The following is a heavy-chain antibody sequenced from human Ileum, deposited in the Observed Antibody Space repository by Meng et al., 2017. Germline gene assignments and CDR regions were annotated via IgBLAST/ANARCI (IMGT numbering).Heavy chain of an antibody. J-gene: IGHJ3*02. D-gene: IGHD1-26*01. CDR1: GGSINYYY. CDR2: IYYTGST. V-gene: IGHV4-59*01. Sequence: SETLSLTCTVSGGSINYYYWTWIRQSPGKGPEWIGHIYYTGSTNYNPSLKSRVTISVDTSKNQFSLNLNSVTAADTAVYYCARIRQRKVDPRKVDSSMTPWEAFDIWGQGTMVTVSS. CDR3: ARIRQRKVDPRKVDSSMTPWEAFDI.